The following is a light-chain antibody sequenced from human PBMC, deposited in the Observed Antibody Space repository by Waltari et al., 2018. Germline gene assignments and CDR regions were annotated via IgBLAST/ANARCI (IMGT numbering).Light chain of an antibody. V-gene: IGKV3-11*01. J-gene: IGKJ4*01. CDR2: DTS. CDR1: QSLSYY. CDR3: QQRRNWPLT. Sequence: DIVLTQSPATLSLSPGERAPLSCRASQSLSYYLAWYQQKPGQAPRLLIYDTSNRATGIPARFSGSGFGTDFTLTISSLEPEDFAVYYCQQRRNWPLTFGGGTKVEIK.